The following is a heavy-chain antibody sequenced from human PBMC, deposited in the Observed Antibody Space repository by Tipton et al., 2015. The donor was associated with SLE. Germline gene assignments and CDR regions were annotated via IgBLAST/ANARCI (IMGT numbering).Heavy chain of an antibody. CDR2: ISSSSSYI. CDR3: ARDRIAAAGIGYFDY. V-gene: IGHV3-21*01. CDR1: GGSFSGYY. Sequence: LSLTCAVYGGSFSGYYWNWVRQAPGKGLEWVSSISSSSSYIYYADSVKGRFTISRDNAKNSLYLQMNSLRAEDTAVYYCARDRIAAAGIGYFDYWGQGTLVTVPS. D-gene: IGHD6-13*01. J-gene: IGHJ4*02.